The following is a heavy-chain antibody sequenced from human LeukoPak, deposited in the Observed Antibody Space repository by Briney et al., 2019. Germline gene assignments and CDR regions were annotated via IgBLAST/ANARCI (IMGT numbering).Heavy chain of an antibody. D-gene: IGHD1-26*01. V-gene: IGHV3-20*04. Sequence: GGSLRLFCAASGFTFNDYGMSWVRQAPGKGLEWVSGISWNGGDTGYADSVKGRFTISRDNAKNSLYLQMNNLRAEDTALYYCTRDRGSGRYPAGDYWGQGTLVTVSS. CDR3: TRDRGSGRYPAGDY. CDR1: GFTFNDYG. CDR2: ISWNGGDT. J-gene: IGHJ4*02.